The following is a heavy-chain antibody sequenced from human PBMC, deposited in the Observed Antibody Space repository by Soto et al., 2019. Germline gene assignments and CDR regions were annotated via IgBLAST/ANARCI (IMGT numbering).Heavy chain of an antibody. CDR2: IHGDDDK. Sequence: QITLKESGPPLVKPTETLTLTCIFSGFSLRTSTEGVGWIRQPPGKALEWLALIHGDDDKRYSPSLRSRLAVTKDTSKNQVALTMTNIDPVDTATYYCAHRPKYSTTFDYWGQGTLVTVSS. CDR1: GFSLRTSTEG. J-gene: IGHJ4*02. V-gene: IGHV2-5*02. CDR3: AHRPKYSTTFDY. D-gene: IGHD6-6*01.